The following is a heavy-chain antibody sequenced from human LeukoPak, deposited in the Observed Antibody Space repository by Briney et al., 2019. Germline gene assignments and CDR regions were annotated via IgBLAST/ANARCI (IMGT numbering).Heavy chain of an antibody. CDR3: ARDHKKLYAYYFDY. V-gene: IGHV1-18*01. CDR2: ISAYNGNT. D-gene: IGHD1-1*01. Sequence: ASVKVSCKASGYTFTSYGISWVRQAPGQGLEWMGWISAYNGNTNHAQKLQGRVTMTTDTSTSTAYMELRSLRSDDTAVYYCARDHKKLYAYYFDYWGQGTLATVSS. CDR1: GYTFTSYG. J-gene: IGHJ4*02.